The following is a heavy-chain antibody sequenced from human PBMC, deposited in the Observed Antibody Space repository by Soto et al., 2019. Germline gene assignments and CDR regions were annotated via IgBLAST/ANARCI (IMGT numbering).Heavy chain of an antibody. CDR1: GFTFSRYG. CDR2: ISSNGGST. J-gene: IGHJ4*02. D-gene: IGHD5-12*01. CDR3: ARGGRGYEFDY. Sequence: EVQLVESGGGLVQPGGSLRLSCAASGFTFSRYGMHWVRQAPGKGLEYVSPISSNGGSTYYANSVKGRFTISRDNSKNTLYLQMGSLRPEDTAVYYCARGGRGYEFDYWGQGTLVTVSS. V-gene: IGHV3-64*01.